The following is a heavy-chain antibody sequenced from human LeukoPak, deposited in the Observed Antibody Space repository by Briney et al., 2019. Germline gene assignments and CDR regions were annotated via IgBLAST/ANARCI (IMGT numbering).Heavy chain of an antibody. CDR3: ARDGGGGGSYPDY. Sequence: GGSLRLSCAASGFTFSSYTMHWVRQAPGKGLEWVAVMSNDGNYYADSEKGRLTISRDNFKNTLYLQMNSLRPEDTAVYYCARDGGGGGSYPDYWGQGTLVTVSS. CDR1: GFTFSSYT. CDR2: MSNDGN. J-gene: IGHJ4*02. V-gene: IGHV3-30*04. D-gene: IGHD1-26*01.